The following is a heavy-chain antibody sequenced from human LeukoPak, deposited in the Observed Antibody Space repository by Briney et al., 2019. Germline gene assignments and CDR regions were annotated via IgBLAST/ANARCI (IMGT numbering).Heavy chain of an antibody. V-gene: IGHV4-38-2*02. J-gene: IGHJ3*02. Sequence: SETLSLTCGVSGYSISSGYYWGWIRPPPGKGLEWIGSIYHSGSTYYNPSLKSRVTISVDTSKNQFSLKLSSVTAADTAVYYCARDPKWGDAFDIWGQGTMVTVSS. CDR1: GYSISSGYY. CDR2: IYHSGST. D-gene: IGHD1-26*01. CDR3: ARDPKWGDAFDI.